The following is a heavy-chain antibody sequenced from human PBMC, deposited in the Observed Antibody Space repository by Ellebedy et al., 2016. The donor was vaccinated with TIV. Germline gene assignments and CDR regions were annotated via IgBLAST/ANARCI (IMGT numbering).Heavy chain of an antibody. CDR1: GFTFSNYW. CDR3: ARDQWLGRAYYFDS. J-gene: IGHJ4*02. V-gene: IGHV3-7*01. D-gene: IGHD6-19*01. CDR2: IKQDGSEK. Sequence: GESLKISCTASGFTFSNYWMTWVRQAPGKGLKWVANIKQDGSEKYYVDSVKGRFSISRDNAKNSLYVQMNSLRDEDTAVYYCARDQWLGRAYYFDSWGQGTLVTVSS.